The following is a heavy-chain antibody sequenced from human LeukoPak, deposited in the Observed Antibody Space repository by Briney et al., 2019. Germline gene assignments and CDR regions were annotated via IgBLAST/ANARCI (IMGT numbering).Heavy chain of an antibody. J-gene: IGHJ4*02. CDR1: GFTFSSYG. CDR2: IYFSENT. D-gene: IGHD3-3*01. V-gene: IGHV4-39*02. CDR3: ARGPPLLRFLEWLSPFFDY. Sequence: GSLRLSCAASGFTFSSYGMHWVRQPPGKGLEWIGSIYFSENTYYNPSLKSRVTISVDTSKNHFSLTLNSVTAADTAVYYCARGPPLLRFLEWLSPFFDYWGQGTLVTVSS.